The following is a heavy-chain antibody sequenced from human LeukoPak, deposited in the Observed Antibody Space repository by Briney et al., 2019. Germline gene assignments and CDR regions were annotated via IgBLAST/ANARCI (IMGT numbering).Heavy chain of an antibody. CDR3: ARDLYSRRMNYHGSGSYFAY. CDR1: GYTFSIYG. J-gene: IGHJ4*02. Sequence: ASVRVSCKASGYTFSIYGISWVRQAPGQGLEWMGWISGYNGNTHYEQKLQGRVTMTTDTSTSTAYMELRSLRSDDTAVYYCARDLYSRRMNYHGSGSYFAYWGQGTLVTVSS. CDR2: ISGYNGNT. D-gene: IGHD3-10*01. V-gene: IGHV1-18*01.